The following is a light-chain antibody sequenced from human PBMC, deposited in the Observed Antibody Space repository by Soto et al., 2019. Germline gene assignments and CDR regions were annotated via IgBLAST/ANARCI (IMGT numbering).Light chain of an antibody. J-gene: IGKJ1*01. Sequence: EIVMTQSPATLSVSPGERATLSCRASQSVSINVAWYQQKPGQSPRLLISGASTRATGIPASFSGSGSGTEFPLTISSLQSEDFAIYFCQQYYNWPRTFGQGTKVDIK. CDR2: GAS. V-gene: IGKV3-15*01. CDR1: QSVSIN. CDR3: QQYYNWPRT.